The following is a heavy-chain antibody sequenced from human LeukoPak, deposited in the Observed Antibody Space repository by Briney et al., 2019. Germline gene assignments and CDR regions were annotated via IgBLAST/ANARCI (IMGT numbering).Heavy chain of an antibody. CDR3: AGEETDYDILTGYYNAAFDI. CDR1: GFTFSSYW. J-gene: IGHJ3*02. D-gene: IGHD3-9*01. CDR2: IKQDGSEK. V-gene: IGHV3-7*03. Sequence: PGGSLRLSCAASGFTFSSYWMSWVRQAPGKGLEWVANIKQDGSEKYYVDSVKGRFTISRDKAKNSLYLQMNSLRAEDTAVYYCAGEETDYDILTGYYNAAFDIWGQGTMVTVSS.